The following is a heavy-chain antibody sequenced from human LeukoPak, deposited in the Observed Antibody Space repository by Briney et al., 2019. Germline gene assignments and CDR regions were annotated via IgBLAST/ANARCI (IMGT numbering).Heavy chain of an antibody. J-gene: IGHJ4*02. CDR2: IYTSGST. V-gene: IGHV4-61*02. CDR3: ARESYYGSGSYYNPFDY. Sequence: KPSETLSLTCTVSGGSISSGSYYWSWIRQPAGKGLEWIGRIYTSGSTNYNPSLKSRVTLSVDTSKNQFSLKLSSVTAADTAVYYCARESYYGSGSYYNPFDYWGQGTLVTVSS. CDR1: GGSISSGSYY. D-gene: IGHD3-10*01.